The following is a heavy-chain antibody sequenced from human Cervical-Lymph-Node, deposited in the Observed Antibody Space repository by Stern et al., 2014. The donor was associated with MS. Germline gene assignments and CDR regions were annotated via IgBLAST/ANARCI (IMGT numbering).Heavy chain of an antibody. Sequence: QVQLQESGPGLVKASQTLSLTCTVSGDSISNGSHYWSWIRQPAGKGLEWIGRLYTSGSTNYNPSLKSRATISADTPKNQFAWRRSSVTAADTGVYYCARDCRLRRKGGPDAFDIWGQGTMVTVSS. V-gene: IGHV4-61*02. CDR2: LYTSGST. CDR3: ARDCRLRRKGGPDAFDI. D-gene: IGHD4-17*01. J-gene: IGHJ3*02. CDR1: GDSISNGSHY.